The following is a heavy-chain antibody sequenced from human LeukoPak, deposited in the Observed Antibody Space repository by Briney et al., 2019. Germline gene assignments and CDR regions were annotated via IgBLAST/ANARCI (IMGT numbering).Heavy chain of an antibody. Sequence: SETLSLTCTVSGGSISSGGYSWSWIRQPPGKGLEWIGYIYHSGSTYYNPSLKSRVTISVDRSKNQFSLKLSSVTAADTAVYYCARSTPRDAFDIWGQGTMVTVSS. CDR3: ARSTPRDAFDI. CDR1: GGSISSGGYS. V-gene: IGHV4-30-2*01. CDR2: IYHSGST. J-gene: IGHJ3*02. D-gene: IGHD2-15*01.